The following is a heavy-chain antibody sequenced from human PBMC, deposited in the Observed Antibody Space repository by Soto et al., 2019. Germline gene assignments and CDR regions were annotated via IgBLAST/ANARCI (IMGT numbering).Heavy chain of an antibody. CDR3: ATPGGRDFNAFDV. J-gene: IGHJ3*01. Sequence: PWQPLKNSSNGSGYTFTRNWIGWVRKMPGKGLEWMGIIFPIDSDTRYSPSSQGQVTISADNSISTAYLQWSSLKASDTAIYYCATPGGRDFNAFDVWGQGTMVTVSS. D-gene: IGHD2-21*02. V-gene: IGHV5-51*01. CDR2: IFPIDSDT. CDR1: GYTFTRNW.